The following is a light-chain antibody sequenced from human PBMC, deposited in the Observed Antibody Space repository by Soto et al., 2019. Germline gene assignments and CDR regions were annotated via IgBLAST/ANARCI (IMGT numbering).Light chain of an antibody. CDR3: SSYTSASALYV. CDR1: SSDVGGFDY. CDR2: DVT. J-gene: IGLJ1*01. Sequence: QSVLTQPASVSGSPGQSITISCTGTSSDVGGFDYVAWYQQHLGQAPKLIIYDVTVRPSGVSNRFSGSKSGNTASLAISGLQTEVDAHDYSSSYTSASALYVFGTGTIVTVL. V-gene: IGLV2-14*03.